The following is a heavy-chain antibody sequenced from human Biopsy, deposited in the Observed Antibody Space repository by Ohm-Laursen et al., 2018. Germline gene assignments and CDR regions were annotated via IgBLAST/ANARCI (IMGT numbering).Heavy chain of an antibody. J-gene: IGHJ5*02. CDR2: VYNGGIT. D-gene: IGHD3-3*01. CDR1: GGSIISYY. V-gene: IGHV4-59*01. CDR3: ARTPRDSFWSGSYKRGLWFDP. Sequence: GTLSLTCAVSGGSIISYYWTWIRQPPGKGLEWIGHVYNGGITNYNPSLKSRVTISKDTSKNQFSLQVNSVTAADTAVYYCARTPRDSFWSGSYKRGLWFDPWGQGTLVIVSS.